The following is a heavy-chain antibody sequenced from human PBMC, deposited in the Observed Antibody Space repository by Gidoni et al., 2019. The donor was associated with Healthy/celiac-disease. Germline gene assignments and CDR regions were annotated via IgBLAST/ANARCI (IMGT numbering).Heavy chain of an antibody. V-gene: IGHV4-61*02. CDR2: IYTSGST. CDR3: ARGGAPGYGMDV. D-gene: IGHD3-16*01. CDR1: GGSISSGSYY. Sequence: QVQLQESGPGLVKPSQTLSLTCTVSGGSISSGSYYWSWIRPPAGKGLEWIGRIYTSGSTNYNPSLKSRVTISVDTSKNQFSLKLSSVTAADTAVYYCARGGAPGYGMDVWGQGTTVTVSS. J-gene: IGHJ6*02.